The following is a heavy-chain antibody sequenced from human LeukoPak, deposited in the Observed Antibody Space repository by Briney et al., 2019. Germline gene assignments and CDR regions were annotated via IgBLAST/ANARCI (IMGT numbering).Heavy chain of an antibody. Sequence: KSSETLSLTCTVSGGSISSYYWSWIRQPPGKGLEWIGYIYYSGSTNYNPSLKSRVTMSVDTSKNQFSLKLSSVTAADTAVYYCARESLYSGFLEWFTPATPYYFDYWGQGTLVTVSS. J-gene: IGHJ4*02. CDR2: IYYSGST. D-gene: IGHD3-3*01. CDR3: ARESLYSGFLEWFTPATPYYFDY. V-gene: IGHV4-59*12. CDR1: GGSISSYY.